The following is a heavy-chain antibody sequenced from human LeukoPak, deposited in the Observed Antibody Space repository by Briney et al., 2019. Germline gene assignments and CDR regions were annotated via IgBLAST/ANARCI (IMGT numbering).Heavy chain of an antibody. D-gene: IGHD4-17*01. J-gene: IGHJ5*02. V-gene: IGHV3-21*01. CDR3: ARDSVGDYELDP. CDR2: ISSSSSYI. CDR1: GFTFSSYS. Sequence: GGSLRLSCAASGFTFSSYSMNWVRQAPGKGLEWVSSISSSSSYIYYADSVKGRFTISRDNAKNSLYPQMNSLRAEDTAVYYCARDSVGDYELDPWGQGTLVTVSS.